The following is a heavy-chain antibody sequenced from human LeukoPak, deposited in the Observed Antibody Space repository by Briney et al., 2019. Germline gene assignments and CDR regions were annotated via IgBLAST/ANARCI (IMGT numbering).Heavy chain of an antibody. Sequence: SETLSLTCAVSGGSMNTYFWSWIRQPPGKGLEWIGHIHYSGSTTYNPALTSRVTISVDVSKNQFSLNLSSVTAADTAVYYCARHQTGGTYPLDYWGQGTLVTVSS. J-gene: IGHJ4*02. CDR3: ARHQTGGTYPLDY. V-gene: IGHV4-59*08. CDR1: GGSMNTYF. D-gene: IGHD1-26*01. CDR2: IHYSGST.